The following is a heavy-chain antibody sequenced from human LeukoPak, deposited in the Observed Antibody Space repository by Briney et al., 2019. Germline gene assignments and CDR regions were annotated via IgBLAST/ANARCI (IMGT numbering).Heavy chain of an antibody. D-gene: IGHD2-8*01. Sequence: GESLKISCKGFGYSFTDYWIGWVRQMPGKGLEWMGSIYPGDSDTRYSPSLQGQVTISADKSITTAYLQWNSLKASDTAMYYCARGRTCNNGVCRNWFDPWGQGTLVIVSA. CDR3: ARGRTCNNGVCRNWFDP. CDR2: IYPGDSDT. J-gene: IGHJ5*02. CDR1: GYSFTDYW. V-gene: IGHV5-51*01.